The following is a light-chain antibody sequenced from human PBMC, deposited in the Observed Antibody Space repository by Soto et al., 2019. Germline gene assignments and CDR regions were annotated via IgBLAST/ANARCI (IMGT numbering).Light chain of an antibody. Sequence: DIQMTQSPSSVSASVGDSVSITCRASQGISNWLAWYQQKPGRAPKLLIYTGSSLQSGVPSRFSGPGSGTDFTLTISSLQPEYVATDDCPQANSFPLTFGGGTKVEIK. J-gene: IGKJ4*01. CDR2: TGS. CDR1: QGISNW. V-gene: IGKV1-12*01. CDR3: PQANSFPLT.